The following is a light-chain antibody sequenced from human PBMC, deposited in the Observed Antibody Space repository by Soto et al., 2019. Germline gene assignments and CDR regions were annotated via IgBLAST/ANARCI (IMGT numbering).Light chain of an antibody. CDR1: QTISSW. Sequence: QMTQSPSTLSGSVGDRVTITCRASQTISSWLAWYQQKPGKAPKLLIYKASTLKSGVPSRFSGSGSGTEFTLTISSLQPDDFATYYCQQYVFYRGTFGQGTKVDIK. CDR3: QQYVFYRGT. V-gene: IGKV1-5*03. J-gene: IGKJ1*01. CDR2: KAS.